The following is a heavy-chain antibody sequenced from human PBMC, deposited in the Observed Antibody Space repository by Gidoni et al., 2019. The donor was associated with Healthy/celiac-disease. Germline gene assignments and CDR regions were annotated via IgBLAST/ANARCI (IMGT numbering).Heavy chain of an antibody. Sequence: QLQLQESGPGLVKPSETLSLTCTVSGGSISSSSYYWGWIRQPPGKGLEWIGSIYYSGSTYYNPSLKSRVTISVDTSKNQFSLKLSSVTAADTAVYYCAMGRMATNAFDIWGQGTMVTVSS. V-gene: IGHV4-39*07. J-gene: IGHJ3*02. CDR2: IYYSGST. D-gene: IGHD5-12*01. CDR1: GGSISSSSYY. CDR3: AMGRMATNAFDI.